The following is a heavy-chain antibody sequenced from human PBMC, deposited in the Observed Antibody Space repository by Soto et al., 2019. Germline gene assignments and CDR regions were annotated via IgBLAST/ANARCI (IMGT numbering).Heavy chain of an antibody. V-gene: IGHV1-69*10. CDR1: GATISSYT. CDR3: ARDVEYYDILTGYYRDPTATEDYYYGMDV. Sequence: VKGSCKAPGATISSYTISGVRHAPGQKLEWMGRIIPILGIANYAQKFQGRVTITADKSTSTAYMELSSLRSEDTAVYYCARDVEYYDILTGYYRDPTATEDYYYGMDVWG. D-gene: IGHD3-9*01. J-gene: IGHJ6*02. CDR2: IIPILGIA.